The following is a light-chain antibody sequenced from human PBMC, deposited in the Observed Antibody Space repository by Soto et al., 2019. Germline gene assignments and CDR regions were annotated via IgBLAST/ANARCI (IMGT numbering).Light chain of an antibody. CDR3: QQYNNWPRT. CDR2: GAS. V-gene: IGKV3-15*01. Sequence: EIVMTQSPATLSVSPGERAILSCRASQSVSSNLAWYQQKPGQAPRLLIYGASTRAAGIPARFSGSGSGTEFTLTISSLQSEDFAVYYCQQYNNWPRTFVQGTKV. J-gene: IGKJ1*01. CDR1: QSVSSN.